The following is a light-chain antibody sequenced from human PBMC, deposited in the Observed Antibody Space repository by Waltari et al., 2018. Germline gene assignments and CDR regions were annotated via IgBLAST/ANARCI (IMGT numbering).Light chain of an antibody. J-gene: IGKJ1*01. Sequence: DIVMTQSPDPLAVSLGERATINCKSSQSVLYSSDNNNYLAWYQQKQGQPPRLLIYWASTRESGVPDRFSGSGSGTDFTLTISSLQAEDVAVYYCHQYYSYPWTFGQGTTVEIK. V-gene: IGKV4-1*01. CDR3: HQYYSYPWT. CDR2: WAS. CDR1: QSVLYSSDNNNY.